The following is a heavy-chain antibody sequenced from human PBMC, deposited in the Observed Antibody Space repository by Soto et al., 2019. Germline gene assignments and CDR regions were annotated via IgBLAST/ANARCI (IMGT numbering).Heavy chain of an antibody. D-gene: IGHD2-21*02. CDR1: GGSISGYY. J-gene: IGHJ6*02. V-gene: IGHV4-59*01. CDR3: TRDGDGRMTTNPYYYYGMDV. CDR2: VYYSGGA. Sequence: SETLSLTCTVSGGSISGYYWSWIRQPPGKGLEWIGVVYYSGGAKYNPSVQRRVSISVDTSKNQFSLNLSSVTAAYTAVYYCTRDGDGRMTTNPYYYYGMDVWGPGITVTVSS.